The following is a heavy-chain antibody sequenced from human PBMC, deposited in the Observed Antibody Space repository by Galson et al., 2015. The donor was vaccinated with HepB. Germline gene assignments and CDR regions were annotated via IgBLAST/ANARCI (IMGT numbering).Heavy chain of an antibody. CDR1: GFTLSDHY. Sequence: SLRLSCAASGFTLSDHYIDWVRQAPGKGLEWVGRSRNKANSYTTAYAASVRGRFTISRDDSETSLYLQMNSLKAEDTAVYYCATRGGRGNYNFDYWGQGTLVTVSS. D-gene: IGHD1-7*01. J-gene: IGHJ4*02. CDR3: ATRGGRGNYNFDY. V-gene: IGHV3-72*01. CDR2: SRNKANSYTT.